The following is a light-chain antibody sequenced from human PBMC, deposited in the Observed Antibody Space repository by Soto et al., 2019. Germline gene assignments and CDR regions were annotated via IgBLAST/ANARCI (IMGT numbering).Light chain of an antibody. V-gene: IGKV3-20*01. J-gene: IGKJ1*01. Sequence: EIVLTQSPGTLSLSPGERATLSCRASQSVTSSYLAWYQQKPGQAPRLLIYGASGRATGIPDRFSGSGSGTDFTLTISRLEPEDIAVYYCQQYGSRTFGQGTKVDIK. CDR1: QSVTSSY. CDR2: GAS. CDR3: QQYGSRT.